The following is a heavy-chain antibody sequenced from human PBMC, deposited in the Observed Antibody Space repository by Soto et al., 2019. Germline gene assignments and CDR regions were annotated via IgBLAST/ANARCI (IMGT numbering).Heavy chain of an antibody. J-gene: IGHJ5*02. CDR3: AREAAGILNWFDP. D-gene: IGHD6-25*01. V-gene: IGHV4-31*03. CDR2: IYYSGST. Sequence: QVQLQESGPGLVKPSQTLSLTCTVSGGSISSGGYYWSWIRQHPGKGLEWIGYIYYSGSTYYNPSLKSRVTISLDTSKNQFSLMPSSVTAADTAVYYCAREAAGILNWFDPWGQGTLVTVSS. CDR1: GGSISSGGYY.